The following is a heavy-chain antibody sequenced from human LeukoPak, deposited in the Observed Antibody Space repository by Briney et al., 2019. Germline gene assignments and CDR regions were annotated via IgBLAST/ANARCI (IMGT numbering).Heavy chain of an antibody. CDR2: IYTSGST. D-gene: IGHD5-18*01. Sequence: SETLSLTCAGYGGSFSSYYWSWIRQPAGKGLEWIGRIYTSGSTNYNPSLKSRVTMSVDTSKNQFSLKLSSVTAADTAVYYCARDGALYGYGYYYYYMDVWGKGTTVTISS. CDR1: GGSFSSYY. J-gene: IGHJ6*03. V-gene: IGHV4-4*07. CDR3: ARDGALYGYGYYYYYMDV.